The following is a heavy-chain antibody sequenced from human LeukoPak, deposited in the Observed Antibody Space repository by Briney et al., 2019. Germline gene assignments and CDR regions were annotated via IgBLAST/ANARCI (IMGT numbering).Heavy chain of an antibody. D-gene: IGHD3-9*01. CDR2: MNPNSGNT. V-gene: IGHV1-8*01. J-gene: IGHJ6*02. CDR1: GYTFTSYD. Sequence: GASVKVSCKASGYTFTSYDINWVRQATGQGLEWMGWMNPNSGNTGYAQKFQGRVTMTRNTSISTAYMELSSLRSEDTAVYYCARAPLLCFDWLLDGYYYYGMDVWGQGTTVTVSS. CDR3: ARAPLLCFDWLLDGYYYYGMDV.